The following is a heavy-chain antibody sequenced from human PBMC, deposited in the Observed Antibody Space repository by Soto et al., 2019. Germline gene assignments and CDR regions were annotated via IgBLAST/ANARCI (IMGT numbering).Heavy chain of an antibody. J-gene: IGHJ6*02. CDR2: IYYSGST. CDR3: ARELRGELGYYDFWSGYQPRGSDYYGMDV. Sequence: PSETLSLTCTVSGGSISSGGYYWSWIRQHPGKGLEWIGYIYYSGSTYYNPSLKSRVTISVDTSKNQFSLELSSVTAADTAVYYCARELRGELGYYDFWSGYQPRGSDYYGMDVWGQGTTVTVSS. CDR1: GGSISSGGYY. V-gene: IGHV4-31*03. D-gene: IGHD3-3*01.